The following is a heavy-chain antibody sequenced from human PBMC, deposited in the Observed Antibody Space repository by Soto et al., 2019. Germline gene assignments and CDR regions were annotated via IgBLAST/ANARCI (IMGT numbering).Heavy chain of an antibody. D-gene: IGHD2-8*01. CDR1: GFSLTTSGLG. Sequence: QITLKESGPTMVKPTQTLTLTCTFSGFSLTTSGLGVGWIRQPPGKPLEWLALVYWDDDKRYSPFLKGRVTISKDTSKNQVVLTMIDMDPVDTATYYCARGVDNFLYVDYWGQGTLVTVS. CDR3: ARGVDNFLYVDY. J-gene: IGHJ4*02. CDR2: VYWDDDK. V-gene: IGHV2-5*02.